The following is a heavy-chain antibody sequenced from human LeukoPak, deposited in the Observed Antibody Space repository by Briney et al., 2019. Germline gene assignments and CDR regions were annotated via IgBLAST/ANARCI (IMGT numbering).Heavy chain of an antibody. CDR3: ARFGSGWYYFDY. D-gene: IGHD6-19*01. J-gene: IGHJ4*02. CDR1: GDSISSYY. CDR2: IHPSGST. V-gene: IGHV4-4*07. Sequence: SETLSLTCTVSGDSISSYYWSWIRQPAGQGLEWIGRIHPSGSTNYNPSLKSRVTLSVDTSKNQFSLKLSSVTAADTAVYYCARFGSGWYYFDYWGQGTLVTVSS.